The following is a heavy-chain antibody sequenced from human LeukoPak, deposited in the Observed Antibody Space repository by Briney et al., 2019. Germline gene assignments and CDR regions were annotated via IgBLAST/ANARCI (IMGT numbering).Heavy chain of an antibody. V-gene: IGHV1-18*01. CDR3: ARDWRIVGATGGFDY. CDR2: ISAYNGNT. CDR1: GYTFTSYG. Sequence: ASVKVSCTASGYTFTSYGISWVRQAPGQGLEWMGWISAYNGNTNYAQKLQGRVTMTTDTSTSTAYMELRSLRSDDTAVYYCARDWRIVGATGGFDYWGQGTLVTVSS. D-gene: IGHD1-26*01. J-gene: IGHJ4*02.